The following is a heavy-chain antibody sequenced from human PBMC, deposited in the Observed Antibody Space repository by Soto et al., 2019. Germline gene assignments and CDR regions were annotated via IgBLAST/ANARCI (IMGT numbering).Heavy chain of an antibody. D-gene: IGHD3-10*01. CDR3: AKKYHYGSGTYVFYFDY. CDR2: INWSGDST. Sequence: EVQLLETGGGLVQPGGSLRLSCAASGKGLEWVSTINWSGDSTYYADSVKGRFTISRDNSRNTLYLQMNSLRAEDTAVYSCAKKYHYGSGTYVFYFDYWGQGTLVTVSS. V-gene: IGHV3-23*01. J-gene: IGHJ4*02.